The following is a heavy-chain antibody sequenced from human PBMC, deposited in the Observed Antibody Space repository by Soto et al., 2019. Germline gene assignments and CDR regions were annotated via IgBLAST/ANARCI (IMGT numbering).Heavy chain of an antibody. CDR2: ISYGGGTT. Sequence: GGSLRLSCAASEFTFSNYAMSWVRQAPGKGLEWVSAISYGGGTTYYADSVKGRFTISRDNAKNSLYLQMNSLRAEDTAVYYCAREGYSYDFDCWGQGTLVTVSS. CDR1: EFTFSNYA. J-gene: IGHJ4*02. D-gene: IGHD5-18*01. CDR3: AREGYSYDFDC. V-gene: IGHV3-23*01.